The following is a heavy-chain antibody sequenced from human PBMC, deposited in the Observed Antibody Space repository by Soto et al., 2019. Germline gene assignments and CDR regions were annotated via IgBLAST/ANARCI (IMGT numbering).Heavy chain of an antibody. V-gene: IGHV1-18*01. CDR3: ASAPCIAARLGVRSGYYYGMDV. CDR2: VSAYNGNT. J-gene: IGHJ6*02. CDR1: GYTFTSYG. Sequence: ASVKVSCKASGYTFTSYGINWVRQAPGQGLEWMGWVSAYNGNTNYAQKLQGRVTMTTDTSTSTAYMELRSLRSDDTAVYYCASAPCIAARLGVRSGYYYGMDVWGQGTTVTVSS. D-gene: IGHD6-6*01.